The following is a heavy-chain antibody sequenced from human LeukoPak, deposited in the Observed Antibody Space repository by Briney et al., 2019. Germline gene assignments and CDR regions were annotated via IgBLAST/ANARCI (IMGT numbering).Heavy chain of an antibody. V-gene: IGHV3-7*01. Sequence: PGGSLRLSCAASGFTFSSYWMSWVRQAPGKGLEWVANIKQDGSEKYYVDSVKGRFTISRDNAKNSLYLQMNSLRAEDTAVYYGWSWGYYYYYMDVWGKGTTVTISS. D-gene: IGHD2-15*01. CDR2: IKQDGSEK. CDR1: GFTFSSYW. CDR3: WSWGYYYYYMDV. J-gene: IGHJ6*03.